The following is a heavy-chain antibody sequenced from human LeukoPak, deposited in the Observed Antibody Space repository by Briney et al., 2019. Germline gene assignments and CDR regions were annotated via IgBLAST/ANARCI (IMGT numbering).Heavy chain of an antibody. Sequence: SETLSLTCTVSGGSISSSSYYWDWIRQPPGKGLEWIGSIYYSGSTYYNPSLKSRVTISVDTTKNQFSLKLSSVTAADTAVYYCARRQPSSGWYGGGTNWFDPWGQGTLVTVSS. CDR3: ARRQPSSGWYGGGTNWFDP. V-gene: IGHV4-39*01. CDR1: GGSISSSSYY. CDR2: IYYSGST. D-gene: IGHD6-19*01. J-gene: IGHJ5*02.